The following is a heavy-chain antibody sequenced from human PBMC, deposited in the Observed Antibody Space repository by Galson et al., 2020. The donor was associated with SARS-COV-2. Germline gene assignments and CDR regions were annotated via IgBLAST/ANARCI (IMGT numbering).Heavy chain of an antibody. CDR3: VKDRFYDNSGFFDY. Sequence: WNSNSIAYADSVKGRFTISRDNVKNSLYLQMNSLRTEDMALYYRVKDRFYDNSGFFDYWGQGSLVTVSS. D-gene: IGHD3-22*01. J-gene: IGHJ4*02. V-gene: IGHV3-9*03. CDR2: WNSNSI.